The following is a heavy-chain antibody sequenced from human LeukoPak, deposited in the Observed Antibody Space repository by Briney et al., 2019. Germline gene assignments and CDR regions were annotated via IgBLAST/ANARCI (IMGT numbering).Heavy chain of an antibody. CDR1: GFTFSDYY. V-gene: IGHV3-11*01. Sequence: PGGSLRLSCAASGFTFSDYYMSWIRQAPGKGLEWLSYIYGIDSTISYAASVKGRFTISRDNAKNSLYLQMNSLRAKDTAVYYCARDAYYYDSSSYYRNAFDIWGQGTVVTVSS. CDR3: ARDAYYYDSSSYYRNAFDI. D-gene: IGHD3-22*01. CDR2: IYGIDSTI. J-gene: IGHJ3*02.